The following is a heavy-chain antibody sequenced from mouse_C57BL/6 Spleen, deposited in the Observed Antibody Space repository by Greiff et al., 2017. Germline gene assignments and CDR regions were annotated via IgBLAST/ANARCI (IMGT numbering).Heavy chain of an antibody. J-gene: IGHJ4*01. CDR3: VSYGSSWGNYAMDY. V-gene: IGHV10-3*01. Sequence: GGGLVQPKGSLKLSCAASGFTFNTYAMHWVRQAPGKGLEWVARIRSKSSNYATYYADSVKDRFTISRDDSQSMLYLQMNNLKTEDTAMYYCVSYGSSWGNYAMDYWGQGTSVTVSS. D-gene: IGHD1-1*01. CDR2: IRSKSSNYAT. CDR1: GFTFNTYA.